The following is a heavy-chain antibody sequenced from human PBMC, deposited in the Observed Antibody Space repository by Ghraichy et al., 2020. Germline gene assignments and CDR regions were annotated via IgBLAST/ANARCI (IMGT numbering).Heavy chain of an antibody. V-gene: IGHV4-34*01. J-gene: IGHJ6*02. CDR1: GGSFSGYY. CDR3: ARVPSTSCYRSPCYYYGMDV. Sequence: SETLSLTCAVYGGSFSGYYWSWIRQPPGKGLEWIGEINHSGSTNYNPSLKSRVTISVDTSKNQFSLKLSSVTAADTAVYYCARVPSTSCYRSPCYYYGMDVWGQGTTVTVSS. CDR2: INHSGST. D-gene: IGHD2-2*01.